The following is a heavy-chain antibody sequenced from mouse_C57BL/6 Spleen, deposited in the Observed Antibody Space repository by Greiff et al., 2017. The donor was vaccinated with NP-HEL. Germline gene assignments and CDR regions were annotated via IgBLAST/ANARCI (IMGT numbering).Heavy chain of an antibody. Sequence: EVQGVESGGGLVQPGGSLSLSCAASGFTFTDYYMSWVRQPPGKALEWLGFIRNKANGYTTEYSASVKGRFTISRDNSQSILYLQMNALRAEDSATYYCARYKNPPPSTMITTDYAMDYWGQGTSVTVSS. D-gene: IGHD2-4*01. CDR1: GFTFTDYY. CDR3: ARYKNPPPSTMITTDYAMDY. CDR2: IRNKANGYTT. J-gene: IGHJ4*01. V-gene: IGHV7-3*01.